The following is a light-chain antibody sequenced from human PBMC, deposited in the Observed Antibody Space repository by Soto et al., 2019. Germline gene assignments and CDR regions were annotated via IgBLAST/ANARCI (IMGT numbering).Light chain of an antibody. CDR3: MQALQTPWT. CDR1: ESIRSY. Sequence: MTQSPSSLSASVGDRVTISCRASESIRSYLNWYLQKPGQSPQLLIYLGSNRSSGVPDRFSGSGSGTDFTLKISRVEAEDVGVYYCMQALQTPWTFGQGTKVDI. J-gene: IGKJ1*01. V-gene: IGKV2-28*01. CDR2: LGS.